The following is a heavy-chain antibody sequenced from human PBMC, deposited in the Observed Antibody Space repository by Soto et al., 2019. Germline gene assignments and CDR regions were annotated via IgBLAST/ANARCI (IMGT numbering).Heavy chain of an antibody. CDR3: ATDAGLLRYFDWSLGY. CDR2: ISAYNGDT. Sequence: QVQLVQSGAEVKKPGASVKVSCKASGYTFTSYGISWVRQAPGQGLEWMGWISAYNGDTNFPQKFQGRVTMTTDTSTSTAYMELRSLRSHDTVVYFCATDAGLLRYFDWSLGYWGQGTLVTVSS. CDR1: GYTFTSYG. V-gene: IGHV1-18*01. J-gene: IGHJ4*02. D-gene: IGHD3-9*01.